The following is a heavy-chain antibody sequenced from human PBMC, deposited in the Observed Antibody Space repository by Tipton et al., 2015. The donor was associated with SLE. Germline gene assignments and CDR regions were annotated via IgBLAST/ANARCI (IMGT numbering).Heavy chain of an antibody. J-gene: IGHJ3*02. CDR2: ISGSGDRT. CDR1: GFTFGSHA. V-gene: IGHV3-23*01. D-gene: IGHD1-7*01. Sequence: SLRLSCEASGFTFGSHAMNWVRQAPGKGLEWVSTISGSGDRTNYADSVKGRFTISRDNAKNSLYLQMNSLRAEDTAVYYCARTYAFDIWGQGTMVTVSS. CDR3: ARTYAFDI.